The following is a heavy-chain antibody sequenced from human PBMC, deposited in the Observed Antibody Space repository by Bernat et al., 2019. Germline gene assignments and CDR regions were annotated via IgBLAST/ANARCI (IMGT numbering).Heavy chain of an antibody. CDR2: TYYRSKWYN. V-gene: IGHV6-1*01. D-gene: IGHD6-6*01. CDR3: AREGPHSSSFPGDAFDI. J-gene: IGHJ3*02. Sequence: QVQLQQSGPGLVKPSQTLSLTCAISGDSVSSNSAAWNWIRQSPSRGLEWLGRTYYRSKWYNDYAVSVKSRITINPDTSNNQFSLQLNSVTPEDTAVYYCAREGPHSSSFPGDAFDIWGQGTMVTVSS. CDR1: GDSVSSNSAA.